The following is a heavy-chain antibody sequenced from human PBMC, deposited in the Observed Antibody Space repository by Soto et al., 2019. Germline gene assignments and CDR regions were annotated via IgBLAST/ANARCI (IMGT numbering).Heavy chain of an antibody. Sequence: SETLSLTCTVSCGSISSYYWSWIRQPPGKGLEWIGYIYYSGSTNYNPSLKSRVTISVDTSKNQFSLKLSSVTAADTAVYYCARIVVQAAMWLDYYYYYMDVWGKGTTVTVSS. D-gene: IGHD2-2*01. V-gene: IGHV4-59*01. CDR1: CGSISSYY. J-gene: IGHJ6*03. CDR3: ARIVVQAAMWLDYYYYYMDV. CDR2: IYYSGST.